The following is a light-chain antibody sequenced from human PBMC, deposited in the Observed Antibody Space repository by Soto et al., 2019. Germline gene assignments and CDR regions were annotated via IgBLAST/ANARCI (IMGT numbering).Light chain of an antibody. V-gene: IGKV2-30*02. J-gene: IGKJ1*01. CDR3: MQGIGFT. Sequence: IVMTQSPLSLPVTLGQPASISCRSSQSLVHIEGNTYLNWFQQRPGQSPRRLIYKVSNRDSGVPDRFSGSGSGTDFTLSISRVEADDVGVYYCMQGIGFTFGQGTRGEIK. CDR1: QSLVHIEGNTY. CDR2: KVS.